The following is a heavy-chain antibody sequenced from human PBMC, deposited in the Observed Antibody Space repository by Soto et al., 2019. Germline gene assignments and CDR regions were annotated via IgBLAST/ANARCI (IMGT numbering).Heavy chain of an antibody. CDR3: AGTTYDSSGYYHMDV. CDR2: IYHSGST. V-gene: IGHV4-4*02. Sequence: PSETLSLTCAVSGGSISSSNWWRWVRQPPGKGLEWIGEIYHSGSTNYNPSLKSRVTISVDKSKNQFSLKLSSVTAADTAVYYCAGTTYDSSGYYHMDVWGQGTTVTVSS. D-gene: IGHD3-22*01. J-gene: IGHJ6*02. CDR1: GGSISSSNW.